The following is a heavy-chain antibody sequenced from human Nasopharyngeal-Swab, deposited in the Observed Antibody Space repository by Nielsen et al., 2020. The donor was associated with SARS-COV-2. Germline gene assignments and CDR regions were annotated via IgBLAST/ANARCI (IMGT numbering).Heavy chain of an antibody. Sequence: SVNVSCKASPRTFSSYAITRVRQAPGQGLEWMGRIIPFLDIANYAQKFQGRVTITADKSTSTAYMELSSLKSEDTAVYYCARLNSGSYFLDYWGQGTLVTVSS. CDR2: IIPFLDIA. J-gene: IGHJ4*02. CDR3: ARLNSGSYFLDY. CDR1: PRTFSSYA. D-gene: IGHD1-26*01. V-gene: IGHV1-69*04.